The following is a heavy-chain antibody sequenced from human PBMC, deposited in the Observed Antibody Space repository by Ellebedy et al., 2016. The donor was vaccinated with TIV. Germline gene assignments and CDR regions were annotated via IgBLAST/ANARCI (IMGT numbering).Heavy chain of an antibody. D-gene: IGHD3-10*01. J-gene: IGHJ4*02. CDR1: GGTFSNYA. V-gene: IGHV1-69*13. CDR3: ARSRGKMAPGGWLYFDH. Sequence: AASVKVSCKASGGTFSNYAFNWARQAPGQGLEWMGGIIPMFGTVKYAQNLHNFQDRVTITADESTDTVYMELSSLRSEDTAVFYCARSRGKMAPGGWLYFDHWGQGTLVTVSS. CDR2: IIPMFGTV.